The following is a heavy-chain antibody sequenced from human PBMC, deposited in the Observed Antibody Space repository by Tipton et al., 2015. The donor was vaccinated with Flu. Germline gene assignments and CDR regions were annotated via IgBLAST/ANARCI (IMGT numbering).Heavy chain of an antibody. CDR3: ARLSYYDVDLKNFYFDY. CDR1: GGSINDYY. Sequence: TLSLTCTVSGGSINDYYWSWIRQPPGRGLEWIGGISYSGNTYYNPSLKSRVTISVDTSKSQFSLKLRSVTAADTAVYYCARLSYYDVDLKNFYFDYWGQGALVTVSS. V-gene: IGHV4-59*05. D-gene: IGHD3-10*02. CDR2: ISYSGNT. J-gene: IGHJ4*02.